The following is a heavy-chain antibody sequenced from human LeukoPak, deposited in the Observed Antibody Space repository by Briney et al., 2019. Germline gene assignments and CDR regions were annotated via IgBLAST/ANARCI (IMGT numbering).Heavy chain of an antibody. CDR2: ISAYNGNT. CDR3: ASLGIAAPYFDY. J-gene: IGHJ4*02. V-gene: IGHV1-18*01. Sequence: ASVKVSCKASGYTFTSYGISWVRQAPGQGLEWMGWISAYNGNTNYAQKLQGRVTMTTDTSTSTAYMELSSLRSEDTAVYYCASLGIAAPYFDYWGQGTLVTVSS. CDR1: GYTFTSYG. D-gene: IGHD6-6*01.